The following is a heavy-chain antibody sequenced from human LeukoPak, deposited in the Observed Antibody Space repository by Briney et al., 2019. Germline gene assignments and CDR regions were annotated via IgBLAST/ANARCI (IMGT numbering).Heavy chain of an antibody. CDR2: IYYSGST. CDR1: GGSISSSSFY. V-gene: IGHV4-39*07. CDR3: AREMEDKSFSFGELRKNYYYYMDV. D-gene: IGHD3-10*01. J-gene: IGHJ6*03. Sequence: PSETLSLTCTVTGGSISSSSFYWGWFRQPPGKGLEWIGSIYYSGSTYYNPSLKSRVTISVDTSKNQFSLKLSSVTAADTAVYYCAREMEDKSFSFGELRKNYYYYMDVWGKGTTVTVSS.